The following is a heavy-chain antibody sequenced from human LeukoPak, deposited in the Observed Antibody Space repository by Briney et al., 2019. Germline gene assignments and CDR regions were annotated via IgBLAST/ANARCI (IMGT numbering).Heavy chain of an antibody. CDR3: ARVGTYYRSLDS. CDR2: IYHSWCT. V-gene: IGHV4-59*01. J-gene: IGHJ4*02. CDR1: GGSINDAS. Sequence: PSETLSLTCTVSGGSINDASWNWIRKPPGQGLEWIGYIYHSWCTNYNPSLNSRVTISLDTSKNQFSLKLSSVTAADTAVYYCARVGTYYRSLDSWGQGTLVTVSS. D-gene: IGHD3-10*01.